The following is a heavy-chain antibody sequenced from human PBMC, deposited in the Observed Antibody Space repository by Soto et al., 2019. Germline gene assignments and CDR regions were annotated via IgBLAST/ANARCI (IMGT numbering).Heavy chain of an antibody. J-gene: IGHJ2*01. CDR1: GFTFSSYW. V-gene: IGHV3-7*01. Sequence: EVQLVESGGGLVQPGGSLRLSCAASGFTFSSYWMSWVRQAPGKGLEWVANIKPDGSEKYYVDSVKGRFTISRDNAKNSLYLQMNSLRAEDTAVYYCARLLEGYSSGWDGDWYFDLWGRGTLVTVSS. CDR3: ARLLEGYSSGWDGDWYFDL. CDR2: IKPDGSEK. D-gene: IGHD6-19*01.